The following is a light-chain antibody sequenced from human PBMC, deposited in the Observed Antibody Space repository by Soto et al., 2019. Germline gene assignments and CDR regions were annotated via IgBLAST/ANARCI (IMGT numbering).Light chain of an antibody. V-gene: IGLV2-8*01. CDR1: SSDVGGYDY. CDR2: EVN. Sequence: QSALTQPPSASGSPGQSVTISGTGTSSDVGGYDYVSWYQHHPGKAPKLMLSEVNKRPSGVPDRFSGSKSCNTASLTVSGLKAADEAAYSRSPYAGSNNFVLFGGGTKLTVL. J-gene: IGLJ3*02. CDR3: SPYAGSNNFVL.